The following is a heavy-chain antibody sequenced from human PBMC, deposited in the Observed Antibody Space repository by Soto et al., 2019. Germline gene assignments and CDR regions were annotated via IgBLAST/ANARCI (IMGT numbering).Heavy chain of an antibody. Sequence: HPGGSLRLSCAASGFTFSSYGMHWVRQAPGKGLEWVAVIWYDGSNKYYADSVKGRFTISRDNSKNTLYLQMNSLRAEDTAVYYCAREVVMHLTNWFDPWGQGTLVTVSS. J-gene: IGHJ5*02. D-gene: IGHD3-22*01. V-gene: IGHV3-33*01. CDR3: AREVVMHLTNWFDP. CDR2: IWYDGSNK. CDR1: GFTFSSYG.